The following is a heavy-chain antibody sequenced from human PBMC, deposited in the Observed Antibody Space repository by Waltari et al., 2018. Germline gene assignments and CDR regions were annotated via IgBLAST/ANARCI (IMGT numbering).Heavy chain of an antibody. Sequence: QVQLQESGPGLVKPSETLSLTCTVSGGSISSYYWSWIRQPPGKGLEGIGYIYYIGSTNSNPSLNGRVTISVDTSKNQFSLKLSSVTAADTAVYYCARGNSGWYRGDAFDIWGQGTMVTVSS. CDR1: GGSISSYY. CDR3: ARGNSGWYRGDAFDI. D-gene: IGHD6-19*01. V-gene: IGHV4-59*01. CDR2: IYYIGST. J-gene: IGHJ3*02.